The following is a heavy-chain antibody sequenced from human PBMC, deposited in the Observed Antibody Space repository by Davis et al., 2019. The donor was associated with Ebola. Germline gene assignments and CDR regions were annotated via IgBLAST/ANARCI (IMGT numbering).Heavy chain of an antibody. CDR1: GFTFSSYSMN. V-gene: IGHV4-39*01. J-gene: IGHJ6*02. CDR2: IYYSGST. D-gene: IGHD3-10*01. CDR3: ARLAMVQGVNYYYYGMDV. Sequence: ESLKISCAASGFTFSSYSMNWVRQAPGKGLEWIGSIYYSGSTYYNPSLKSRVTISVDTSKNQFSLKLSSVTAADTAVYYCARLAMVQGVNYYYYGMDVWGQGTTVTVSS.